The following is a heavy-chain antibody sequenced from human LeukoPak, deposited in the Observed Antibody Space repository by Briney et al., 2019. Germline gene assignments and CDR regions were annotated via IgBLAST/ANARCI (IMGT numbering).Heavy chain of an antibody. Sequence: SETLSLTCTVSGGSISSYYWNWIRQPPGKGLEWIGYIYYSGSTNYNPSLKSRVTISVDTSKNQFSLKLSSVTAADTAVYYCARIGHEDYYFDYWGQGTLVTVSS. CDR2: IYYSGST. CDR3: ARIGHEDYYFDY. V-gene: IGHV4-59*01. J-gene: IGHJ4*02. CDR1: GGSISSYY.